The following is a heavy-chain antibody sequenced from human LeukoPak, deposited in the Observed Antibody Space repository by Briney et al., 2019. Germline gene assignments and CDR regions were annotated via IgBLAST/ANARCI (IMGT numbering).Heavy chain of an antibody. J-gene: IGHJ5*02. Sequence: SVKVSCKASGGTFSSYAISWVRQAPGQGLEWMGRIIPIFGTANYAQKFQGRVTITTDESTSTAYMELSSLRSEDTAVYYCARDTYYDFWSGYYSNNWFDPWGQGTLVTVSS. CDR2: IIPIFGTA. D-gene: IGHD3-3*01. CDR1: GGTFSSYA. V-gene: IGHV1-69*05. CDR3: ARDTYYDFWSGYYSNNWFDP.